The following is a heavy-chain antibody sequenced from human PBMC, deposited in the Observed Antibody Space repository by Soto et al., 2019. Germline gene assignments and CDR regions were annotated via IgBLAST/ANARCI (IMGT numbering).Heavy chain of an antibody. CDR2: TYYRSKWYN. Sequence: SQTLSLPCAISGDSVSSNSAAWNLIRQSPSRGLEWLGRTYYRSKWYNDYAVSVKSRITINPDTSKNQFSLQLNSVTPEDTAVYYCARVVNDNAAAFDIWGQGTMVTVSS. CDR3: ARVVNDNAAAFDI. J-gene: IGHJ3*02. CDR1: GDSVSSNSAA. V-gene: IGHV6-1*01. D-gene: IGHD1-1*01.